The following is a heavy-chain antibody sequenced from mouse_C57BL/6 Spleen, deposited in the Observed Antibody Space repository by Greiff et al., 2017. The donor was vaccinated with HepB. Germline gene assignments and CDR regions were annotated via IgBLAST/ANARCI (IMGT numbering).Heavy chain of an antibody. CDR1: GYTFTSYW. Sequence: VQLQQPGAELVKPGASVKVSCKASGYTFTSYWMHWVKQRPGQGLEWIGRIHPSDSDTNSNQKFKGKAKLTVDKASSTAYMQLSSLTSEDSAVYYCAIGDDYDADFDYWGQGTTLTVSS. CDR3: AIGDDYDADFDY. D-gene: IGHD2-4*01. V-gene: IGHV1-74*01. CDR2: IHPSDSDT. J-gene: IGHJ2*01.